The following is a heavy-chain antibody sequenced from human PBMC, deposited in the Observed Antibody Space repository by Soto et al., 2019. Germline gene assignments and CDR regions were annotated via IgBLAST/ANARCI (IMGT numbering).Heavy chain of an antibody. Sequence: GPSVKVCCKAPGETFTSYYRNWVRQAHGQGLELMGVINPHGGSTKYAQKFQGRVTMTRDTSRSTVYMELRSLRSDDTAIYYCARSSGGNFGIIIEGSNWFDPWGQGTLVTVSS. D-gene: IGHD3-3*01. V-gene: IGHV1-46*01. CDR2: INPHGGST. J-gene: IGHJ5*02. CDR3: ARSSGGNFGIIIEGSNWFDP. CDR1: GETFTSYY.